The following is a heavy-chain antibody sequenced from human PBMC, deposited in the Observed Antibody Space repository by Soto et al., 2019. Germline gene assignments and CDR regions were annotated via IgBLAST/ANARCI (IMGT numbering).Heavy chain of an antibody. CDR1: GFTFSSYG. CDR3: ARDSVAGGDY. D-gene: IGHD6-19*01. CDR2: IWYDGSNK. J-gene: IGHJ4*02. Sequence: QVQLVESGGGVAQPGRSLRLSCAASGFTFSSYGMHWVRQAPGKGLEWGAVIWYDGSNKYYAESVKGRFTISRDNSKNALYLTMNSLRAEDTAVYSCARDSVAGGDYWGQGTLVTVSS. V-gene: IGHV3-33*01.